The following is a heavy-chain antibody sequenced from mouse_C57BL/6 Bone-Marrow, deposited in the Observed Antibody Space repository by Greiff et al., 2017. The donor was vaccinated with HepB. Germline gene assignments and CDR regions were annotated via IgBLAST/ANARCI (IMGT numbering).Heavy chain of an antibody. CDR3: ATPQLGLDY. J-gene: IGHJ2*01. V-gene: IGHV1-69*01. CDR2: IDPSDSYT. Sequence: QVQLQQPGAELVMPGASVKLSCKASGYTFTSYWMHWVKQRPGQGLEWIGEIDPSDSYTNYNQKFKGKSTLTVDKSSSTAYMQLSSLTSEDSAVYYCATPQLGLDYWGQGTTLTVSS. D-gene: IGHD4-1*02. CDR1: GYTFTSYW.